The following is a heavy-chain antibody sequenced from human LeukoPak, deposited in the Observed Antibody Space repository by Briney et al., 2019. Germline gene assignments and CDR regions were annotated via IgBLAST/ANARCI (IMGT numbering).Heavy chain of an antibody. D-gene: IGHD3-22*01. J-gene: IGHJ4*02. V-gene: IGHV4-59*01. CDR3: ARDEHNYYDSSGYDY. CDR1: GGSIRNYY. CDR2: VYYSGST. Sequence: SETLSLTCTVSGGSIRNYYWGWIRQPPGKGLEWIGYVYYSGSTDYNPSLKSRVTISVDTSKNQFSLKVRSVTAADTAVYYCARDEHNYYDSSGYDYWGQGILVTVSS.